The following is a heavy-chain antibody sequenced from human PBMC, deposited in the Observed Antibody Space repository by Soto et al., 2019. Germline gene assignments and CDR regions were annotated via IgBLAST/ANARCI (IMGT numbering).Heavy chain of an antibody. Sequence: SETLSLTCTFSGGSISSSTYYWGWIRQPPGRGLEWIGSIYYSRNSGSTYYNPSLKSRVTISVDTSKNQFSLKLSSVTAADTAVYYCARTRTVAYYYGMDVWGQGTTVT. D-gene: IGHD4-4*01. CDR2: IYYSRNSGST. CDR1: GGSISSSTYY. J-gene: IGHJ6*02. V-gene: IGHV4-39*01. CDR3: ARTRTVAYYYGMDV.